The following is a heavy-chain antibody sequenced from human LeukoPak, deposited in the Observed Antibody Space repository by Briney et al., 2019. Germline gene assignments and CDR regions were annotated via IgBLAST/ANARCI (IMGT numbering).Heavy chain of an antibody. CDR2: ISWNSGSI. J-gene: IGHJ4*02. CDR1: GFTFDDYA. Sequence: GGSLRLSCAASGFTFDDYAMHWVRQAPGKGLEWVSGISWNSGSIGYADSVKGRFTISRDNAKNSLYLQMNSLRAEDVALYYCAKDLYSSSRSPYFDYWGQGTLVTVSS. CDR3: AKDLYSSSRSPYFDY. D-gene: IGHD6-6*01. V-gene: IGHV3-9*03.